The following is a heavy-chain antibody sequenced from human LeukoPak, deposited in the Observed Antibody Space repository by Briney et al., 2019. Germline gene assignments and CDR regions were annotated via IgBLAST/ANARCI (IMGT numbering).Heavy chain of an antibody. Sequence: SETLSLTCAVYGGSFSGYYWSWIRQPPGKGLEWIGEINHSGSTNYNPSLKSRVTISVDTSKNQFSLKLSSVTAADTAVYYCARLSMYSSSWSNWFDPWGQGTLVTVSS. D-gene: IGHD6-13*01. CDR2: INHSGST. J-gene: IGHJ5*02. CDR1: GGSFSGYY. V-gene: IGHV4-34*01. CDR3: ARLSMYSSSWSNWFDP.